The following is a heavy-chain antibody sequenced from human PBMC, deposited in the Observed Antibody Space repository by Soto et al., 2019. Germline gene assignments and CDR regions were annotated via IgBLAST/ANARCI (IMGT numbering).Heavy chain of an antibody. Sequence: QVQLVQSGAEVKKPGASVKVSCKASGYTFTSYGISWVRQAPGQGLEWMGWISAYTGNTNYAQKLQGRVTMTTDTSTSTGYMELRSLRSDDTAVYYCARSITMVRGVIITPDYWGQGTLVTVSS. J-gene: IGHJ4*02. CDR3: ARSITMVRGVIITPDY. CDR2: ISAYTGNT. CDR1: GYTFTSYG. V-gene: IGHV1-18*01. D-gene: IGHD3-10*01.